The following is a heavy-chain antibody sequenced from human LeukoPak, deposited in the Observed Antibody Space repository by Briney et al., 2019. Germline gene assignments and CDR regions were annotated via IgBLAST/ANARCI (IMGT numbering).Heavy chain of an antibody. CDR2: IYWNDDK. CDR3: AHRDYDFWSGYSLNFDY. Sequence: SGPTLVKPTQTLTLTCTFSGFSLSTSGVGVGWIRQPPGKALEWLALIYWNDDKRYSPSLKSRLTITKDTSKNQVVLTMTNMDPVDTATYYCAHRDYDFWSGYSLNFDYWGQGTLVTVSS. CDR1: GFSLSTSGVG. V-gene: IGHV2-5*01. J-gene: IGHJ4*02. D-gene: IGHD3-3*01.